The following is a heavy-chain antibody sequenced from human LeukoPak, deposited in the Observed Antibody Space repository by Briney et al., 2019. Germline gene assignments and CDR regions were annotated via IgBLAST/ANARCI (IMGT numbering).Heavy chain of an antibody. Sequence: SETLSLTCTVSGGYFSSYYWNWIRQPPGKGLEWIGYISYSGTTKTNPSLKSRVTISVDRSQNQFSLNLSSVTAADTAVYFCARGGIVNSRTNWFDPWGQGSLVTVSS. D-gene: IGHD2-15*01. CDR1: GGYFSSYY. J-gene: IGHJ5*02. CDR3: ARGGIVNSRTNWFDP. V-gene: IGHV4-59*01. CDR2: ISYSGTT.